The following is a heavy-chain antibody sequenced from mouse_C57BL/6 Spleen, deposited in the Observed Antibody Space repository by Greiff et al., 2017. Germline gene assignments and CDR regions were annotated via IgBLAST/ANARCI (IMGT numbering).Heavy chain of an antibody. CDR2: IRNKANGYTT. CDR1: GFTFTDYY. CDR3: ARYDGYYRYWYFDV. D-gene: IGHD2-3*01. V-gene: IGHV7-3*01. J-gene: IGHJ1*03. Sequence: EVHLVESGGGLVQPGGSLSLSCAASGFTFTDYYMSWVRQPPGKALEWLGFIRNKANGYTTEYSASVKGRFTSSRDNSQSILYLQMDALRAEDSATYDCARYDGYYRYWYFDVWGTGTTVTVSS.